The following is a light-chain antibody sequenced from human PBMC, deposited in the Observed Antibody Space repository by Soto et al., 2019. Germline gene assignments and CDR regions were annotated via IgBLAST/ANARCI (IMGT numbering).Light chain of an antibody. CDR1: QSVSSN. J-gene: IGKJ1*01. V-gene: IGKV3-15*01. CDR2: GAS. CDR3: QQYNNWPPWT. Sequence: EIVMTQAPATLSVSPGERATLSCRASQSVSSNFAWYQQKPGQAPRLLIYGASTRATGIPARFSGSGSGTEFTLTISSLQSEDFAVYYCQQYNNWPPWTFGQGTKVESK.